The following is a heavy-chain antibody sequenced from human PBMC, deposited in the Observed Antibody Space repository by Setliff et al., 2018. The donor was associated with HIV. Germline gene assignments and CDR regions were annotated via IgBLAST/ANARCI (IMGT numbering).Heavy chain of an antibody. Sequence: PSETLSLTCAVYGGSFSGYYWSWIRQPPGKGLEWIGEINHSGSINYNPSLKSRVTISVDTSKNQFSLKLSSVTAADTAVYYCAREDYYDSSGDAFDIWGQGTMVTVSS. CDR1: GGSFSGYY. J-gene: IGHJ3*02. CDR3: AREDYYDSSGDAFDI. CDR2: INHSGSI. D-gene: IGHD3-22*01. V-gene: IGHV4-34*01.